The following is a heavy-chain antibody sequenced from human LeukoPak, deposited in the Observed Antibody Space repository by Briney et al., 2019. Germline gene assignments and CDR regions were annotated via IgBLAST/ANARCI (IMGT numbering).Heavy chain of an antibody. J-gene: IGHJ3*02. Sequence: ASVKVSCKASGYTFTGYYMHWVRQAPGQGLEWMGWINPNSGGTNYAQKFQGRVTMTRDTSISTAYMELSRLRSDDTAVYYCARVRSGIAAASRDFAFDIWGQGTMVTVSS. V-gene: IGHV1-2*02. D-gene: IGHD6-13*01. CDR2: INPNSGGT. CDR3: ARVRSGIAAASRDFAFDI. CDR1: GYTFTGYY.